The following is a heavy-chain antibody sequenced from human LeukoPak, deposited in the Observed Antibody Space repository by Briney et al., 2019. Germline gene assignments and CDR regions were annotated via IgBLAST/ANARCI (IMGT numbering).Heavy chain of an antibody. J-gene: IGHJ5*02. Sequence: SETLSLTCNVSGESISSHYWSWTRQSPGKGLEWIGYITNSGTTKFNPSLKSRVTISRDTSKNQISLRLSSVTAADTAVYYCARGHSTGYYYWFDPWGQGTLVTVSS. CDR1: GESISSHY. CDR2: ITNSGTT. CDR3: ARGHSTGYYYWFDP. D-gene: IGHD3-22*01. V-gene: IGHV4-59*11.